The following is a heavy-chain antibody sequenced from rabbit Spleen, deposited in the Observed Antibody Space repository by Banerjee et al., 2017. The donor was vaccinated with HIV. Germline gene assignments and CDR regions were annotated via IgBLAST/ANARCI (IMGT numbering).Heavy chain of an antibody. CDR3: ARNYVNAFDP. Sequence: QSLEESGGDLVKPGASLTLTCTASGFSFSSNDYMCWVRQAPGKGLEWISCIAGSSSAFTYSATWAKGRFTISKTSSTTVTLQMTSLTAADTATYFCARNYVNAFDPWGQGTLVTVS. V-gene: IGHV1S40*01. D-gene: IGHD1-1*01. CDR2: IAGSSSAFT. J-gene: IGHJ2*01. CDR1: GFSFSSNDY.